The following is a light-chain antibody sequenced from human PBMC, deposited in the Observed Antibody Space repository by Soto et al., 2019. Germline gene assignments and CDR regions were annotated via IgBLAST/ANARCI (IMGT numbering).Light chain of an antibody. Sequence: IQMTQSPSSVSASVGDRVTITCRASQGIGSWLGWYQQKPGKAPKLLIYAASSLQSGVPSRFSGSESGTHFALTISSLQPDDFSTYFCQQASSFPWTFGQGTKVEIK. CDR3: QQASSFPWT. V-gene: IGKV1-12*01. CDR2: AAS. J-gene: IGKJ1*01. CDR1: QGIGSW.